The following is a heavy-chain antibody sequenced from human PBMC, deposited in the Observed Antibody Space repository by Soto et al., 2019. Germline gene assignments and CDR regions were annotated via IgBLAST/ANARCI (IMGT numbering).Heavy chain of an antibody. CDR1: GGTFSSYA. CDR3: ARGQAGCISTSCYSYYYGMDV. CDR2: IIPIFGTA. V-gene: IGHV1-69*12. J-gene: IGHJ6*02. Sequence: QVQLVQSGAEVKKPGSSVKVSCKASGGTFSSYAISWVRQAPGQGLEWMGGIIPIFGTANYAQKFQGRVTITADESTSTAYMELSSLRSEDTAVYYCARGQAGCISTSCYSYYYGMDVWGQGTTVTVSS. D-gene: IGHD2-2*01.